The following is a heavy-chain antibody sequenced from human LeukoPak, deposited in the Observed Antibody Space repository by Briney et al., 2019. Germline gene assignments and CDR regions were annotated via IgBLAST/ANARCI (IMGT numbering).Heavy chain of an antibody. V-gene: IGHV4-59*08. Sequence: SETLSLTCTVSGGSISSNYWSWIRQPPGKGLEWIGYIYSSGPTAYNPSLKSRVIMSGDTSKNQFSLKLTSVTAADTAVYYCARRLGTGYLIYFDSWGQGTLVTVSS. D-gene: IGHD2-8*02. CDR3: ARRLGTGYLIYFDS. J-gene: IGHJ4*02. CDR2: IYSSGPT. CDR1: GGSISSNY.